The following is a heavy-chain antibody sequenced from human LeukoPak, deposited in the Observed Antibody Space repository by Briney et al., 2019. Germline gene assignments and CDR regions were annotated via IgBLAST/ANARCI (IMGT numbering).Heavy chain of an antibody. V-gene: IGHV1-2*04. D-gene: IGHD3-9*01. Sequence: ASVKVSCKASGYTFTGYYMHWVRQAPGQGLEWMGWINPNSGGTNYAQKFQGWVTMTRDTSISTAYMELSRLRSDDTAVYYCATANYDILTGSNWFDPWGQGTLVTVSS. J-gene: IGHJ5*02. CDR3: ATANYDILTGSNWFDP. CDR2: INPNSGGT. CDR1: GYTFTGYY.